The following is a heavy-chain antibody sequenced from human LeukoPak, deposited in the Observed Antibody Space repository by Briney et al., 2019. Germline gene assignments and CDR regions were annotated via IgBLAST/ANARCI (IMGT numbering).Heavy chain of an antibody. J-gene: IGHJ4*02. D-gene: IGHD6-19*01. CDR1: GGSISSYY. CDR2: IYYSGST. CDR3: ARMRAEIDY. V-gene: IGHV4-59*01. Sequence: SETLSLTCTVSGGSISSYYWSWIRQTPGKGLEWIGYIYYSGSTNYNPSLKSRVTISVDTSKNQFSLKLSSVTAADTAVYYCARMRAEIDYWGQGTLVTVSS.